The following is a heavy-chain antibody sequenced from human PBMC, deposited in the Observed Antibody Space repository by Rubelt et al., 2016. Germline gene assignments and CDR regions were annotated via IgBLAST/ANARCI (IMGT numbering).Heavy chain of an antibody. D-gene: IGHD3-10*01. CDR1: RSHA. V-gene: IGHV3-33*01. CDR2: IWSDGSNK. J-gene: IGHJ6*02. CDR3: TSSKNGVLY. Sequence: RSHAMHWVRQAPGKGLEWVAVIWSDGSNKYYADSVKGRFTISRDNSKNTLYPQVNNLKTEDTAVYYCTSSKNGVLYWGQGTTVTVSS.